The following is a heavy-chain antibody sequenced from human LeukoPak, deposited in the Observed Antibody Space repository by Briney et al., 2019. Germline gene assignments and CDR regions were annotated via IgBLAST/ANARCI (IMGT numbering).Heavy chain of an antibody. Sequence: SETLSLTCTVSGGSISSYYWSWIRQPPGKGLEWIGYIYHSGSTNYNPSLKSRVTISVDTSKNQFSLKLSSVTAADTAVYYCARGAAVYYDSSGPDWFDPWGQGTLVTVSS. CDR3: ARGAAVYYDSSGPDWFDP. CDR2: IYHSGST. V-gene: IGHV4-59*01. J-gene: IGHJ5*02. D-gene: IGHD3-22*01. CDR1: GGSISSYY.